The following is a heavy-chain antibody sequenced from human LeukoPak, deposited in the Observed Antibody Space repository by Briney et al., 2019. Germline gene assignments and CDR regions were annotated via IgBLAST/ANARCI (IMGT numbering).Heavy chain of an antibody. CDR3: AIGRAGVVYFDY. CDR2: IYYSGST. CDR1: GGSISSYY. J-gene: IGHJ4*02. Sequence: SETLSLTCTVSGGSISSYYWSWIRQPPGKGLEWIGYIYYSGSTDYNPSLKSRVTISVDTSKNQFSLKLSSVTAEDTAVYYCAIGRAGVVYFDYWGQGTLVTVSS. D-gene: IGHD2-15*01. V-gene: IGHV4-59*13.